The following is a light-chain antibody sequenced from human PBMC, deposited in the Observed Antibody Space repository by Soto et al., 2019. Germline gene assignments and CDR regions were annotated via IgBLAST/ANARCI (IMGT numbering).Light chain of an antibody. Sequence: EIVLTQSPGTLSLSPGERATLSCRASHSVTSTYLAWYQQKPGQAPRLLIYGASSRATGIPDRFSGSGSGTDFTLTISRLEPKDFAVYYCQQYSSSPLTFGGGTKVEIK. CDR2: GAS. CDR3: QQYSSSPLT. V-gene: IGKV3-20*01. J-gene: IGKJ4*01. CDR1: HSVTSTY.